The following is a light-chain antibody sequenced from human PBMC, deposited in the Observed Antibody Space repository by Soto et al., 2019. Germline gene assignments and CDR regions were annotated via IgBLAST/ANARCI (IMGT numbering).Light chain of an antibody. J-gene: IGKJ3*01. CDR1: QDINNY. Sequence: DIQMIQSPSSLSASLGDRVTISCRASQDINNYLNWYQQKPGKAPRLLIYATSNLRRGVPSRFTGSGSGTDFTLTINGLQPEDFAMYFCQQSYTSPWITFGPGTKVDVK. CDR2: ATS. CDR3: QQSYTSPWIT. V-gene: IGKV1-39*01.